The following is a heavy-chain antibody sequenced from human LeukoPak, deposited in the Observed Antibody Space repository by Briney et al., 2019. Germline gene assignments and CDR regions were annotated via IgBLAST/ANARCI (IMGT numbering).Heavy chain of an antibody. J-gene: IGHJ4*02. CDR1: GFTFDDYG. V-gene: IGHV3-20*04. CDR3: ARERSYYGSGSYYFDY. Sequence: GGSRRLSCAVSGFTFDDYGMSWVRQAPGKGLEWVSGINWNGGSTGYADSVKGRFTISRDNAKNSLYLQMNSLRAEDTALYYCARERSYYGSGSYYFDYWGQGTLVTVSS. D-gene: IGHD3-10*01. CDR2: INWNGGST.